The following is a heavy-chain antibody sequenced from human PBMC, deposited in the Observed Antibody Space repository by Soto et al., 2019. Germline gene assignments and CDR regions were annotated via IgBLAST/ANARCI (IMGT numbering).Heavy chain of an antibody. V-gene: IGHV3-15*07. J-gene: IGHJ4*02. CDR1: GFTFSNAW. CDR3: TTDVYYDILTGYLDLWDHEGWESDY. Sequence: GGSLRLSCAASGFTFSNAWMNWVRQAPGKGLEWVGRIKSKTDGGTTDYAAPVKGRFTISRDDSKNTLYLQMNSLKTEDTAVYYCTTDVYYDILTGYLDLWDHEGWESDYWGQGTLVTVSS. CDR2: IKSKTDGGTT. D-gene: IGHD3-9*01.